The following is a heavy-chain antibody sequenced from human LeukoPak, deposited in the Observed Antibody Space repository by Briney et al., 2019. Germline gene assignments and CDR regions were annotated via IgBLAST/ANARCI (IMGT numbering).Heavy chain of an antibody. D-gene: IGHD1-26*01. CDR3: ARSQVGATWYFDL. J-gene: IGHJ2*01. V-gene: IGHV3-9*01. CDR1: GFTFDDYG. CDR2: IGWNSGTI. Sequence: GGSLRLSCAASGFTFDDYGMHWVRHIPGKGLEWVSGIGWNSGTIGYADSVKGRFTISRDNAKNSLYLQMNSLRAEDTAVYYCARSQVGATWYFDLWGRGTLVTVFS.